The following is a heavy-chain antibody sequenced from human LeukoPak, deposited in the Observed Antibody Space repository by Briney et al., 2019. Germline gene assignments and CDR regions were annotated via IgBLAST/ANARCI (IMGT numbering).Heavy chain of an antibody. J-gene: IGHJ4*02. V-gene: IGHV3-30*03. CDR2: ISYDGSNK. CDR3: ARVMITFGGVITFDY. D-gene: IGHD3-16*02. CDR1: GFTFSSYG. Sequence: PGRSLRLSCAASGFTFSSYGMHWVRQAPGKGLEWVAVISYDGSNKYYADSVKGRFTISRDNSKNTLYLQMNSLRAEDTAVYYCARVMITFGGVITFDYWGQGTLVTVSS.